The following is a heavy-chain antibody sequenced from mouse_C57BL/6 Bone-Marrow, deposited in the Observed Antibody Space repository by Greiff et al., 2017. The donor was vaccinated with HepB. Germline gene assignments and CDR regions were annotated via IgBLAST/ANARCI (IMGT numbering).Heavy chain of an antibody. V-gene: IGHV14-4*01. CDR2: IDPENGDT. Sequence: QLQQSGAELVRPGASVKLSCTASGFNIKDDYMHWVKQRPEQGLEWIGWIDPENGDTEYASKVQGKATITADTSSNTAYLQLSSLTSEYTAVYYCTTWGGRDAMDYWGQGTSVTVSS. J-gene: IGHJ4*01. D-gene: IGHD1-1*01. CDR3: TTWGGRDAMDY. CDR1: GFNIKDDY.